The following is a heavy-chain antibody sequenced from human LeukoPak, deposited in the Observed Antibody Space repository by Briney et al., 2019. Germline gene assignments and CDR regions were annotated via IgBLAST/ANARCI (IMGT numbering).Heavy chain of an antibody. CDR1: GFTFSTYA. Sequence: GRSLRLSCAASGFTFSTYAIHWVRQAPGKGLEWVAVISYDGSIKYYAGSVKGRFTISRDNSKNTLYLQMNSLRAEDTAVYFCAKDRSGSYGVRGYFDYWGQGNLVTVSS. CDR3: AKDRSGSYGVRGYFDY. CDR2: ISYDGSIK. V-gene: IGHV3-30-3*01. J-gene: IGHJ4*02. D-gene: IGHD3-16*01.